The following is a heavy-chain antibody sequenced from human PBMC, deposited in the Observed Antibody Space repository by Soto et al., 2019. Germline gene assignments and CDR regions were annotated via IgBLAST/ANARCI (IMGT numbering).Heavy chain of an antibody. V-gene: IGHV1-3*01. CDR3: ARGSGYYYWDDY. J-gene: IGHJ4*02. CDR2: INAGNGNT. D-gene: IGHD3-22*01. CDR1: GYTFTSYA. Sequence: ASDKVSCKASGYTFTSYAIHWVRQAPGQRLEWMGSINAGNGNTKYSQKFQGRVTITRDTSASTAYMELSSLRSEVTAVYYCARGSGYYYWDDYWGEGTLVTVS.